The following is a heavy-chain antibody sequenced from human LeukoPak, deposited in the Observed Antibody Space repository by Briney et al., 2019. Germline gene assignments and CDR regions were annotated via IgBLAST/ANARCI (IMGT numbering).Heavy chain of an antibody. J-gene: IGHJ5*02. Sequence: SETLSLTCTVSGGSISSSSYYWGWIRQPPGKGLEWIGSIYYSGSTYYNPSLKSRVTISVDTSKNQFSLKLSSVTAADTAVYYCARWTLSRFDPWGQGTLVTVSS. CDR3: ARWTLSRFDP. D-gene: IGHD3/OR15-3a*01. V-gene: IGHV4-39*07. CDR2: IYYSGST. CDR1: GGSISSSSYY.